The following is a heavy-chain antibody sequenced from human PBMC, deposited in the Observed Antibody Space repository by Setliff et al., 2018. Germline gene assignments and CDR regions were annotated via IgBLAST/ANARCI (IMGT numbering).Heavy chain of an antibody. V-gene: IGHV1-18*04. CDR2: ISAYTGNT. CDR3: SKLVRYCTTTACQGASGAEF. CDR1: GYIFAGYY. J-gene: IGHJ4*02. Sequence: ASVKVSCKASGYIFAGYYMHWVRQTPGQGLEWMGWISAYTGNTKFAQKFQGRVTMTTDTSTSTAYLELRSLTSDDTAVYYCSKLVRYCTTTACQGASGAEFWGQGTLVTVSS. D-gene: IGHD2-8*01.